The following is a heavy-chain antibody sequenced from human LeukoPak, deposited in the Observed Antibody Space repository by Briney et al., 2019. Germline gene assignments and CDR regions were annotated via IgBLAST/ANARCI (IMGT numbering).Heavy chain of an antibody. D-gene: IGHD3-10*01. V-gene: IGHV3-74*01. CDR3: LELASI. J-gene: IGHJ4*02. CDR2: INTDGSIT. Sequence: GGSLRLSCAASGFTFSSYWMHWVRQVPGKGLVWVSRINTDGSITTYAVSVKGRFTISRDNAKNTVYLQMSSLRAEDTAVYYCLELASIWGQGTPVTVSS. CDR1: GFTFSSYW.